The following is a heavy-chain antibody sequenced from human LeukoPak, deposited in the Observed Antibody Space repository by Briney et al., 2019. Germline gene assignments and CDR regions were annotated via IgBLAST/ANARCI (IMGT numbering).Heavy chain of an antibody. CDR2: ISAYNGNT. Sequence: ASVKVSCKTSGYSFTNYYIHWVRQAPGQGLEWMGWISAYNGNTNYAQKVQGRVTMTTDTSTSTAYMELRSLRSDDTAVYYCVRDYYGSGSSLDAFDIWGQGTMVTVSS. CDR3: VRDYYGSGSSLDAFDI. J-gene: IGHJ3*02. CDR1: GYSFTNYY. D-gene: IGHD3-10*01. V-gene: IGHV1-18*04.